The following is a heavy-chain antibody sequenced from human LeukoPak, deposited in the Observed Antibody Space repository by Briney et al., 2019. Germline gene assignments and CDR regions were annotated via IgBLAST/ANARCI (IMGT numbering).Heavy chain of an antibody. J-gene: IGHJ6*02. CDR2: IKQDGSEK. Sequence: PGGSLRLSCAASGFTFSNYWMTWVRQAPGKGLEWVANIKQDGSEKYFVDSVKGRFTISRDNAKNSLYLQMNSLRAEDTAVYYCLTRGDYYYGMDVWGQGTTVTVSS. CDR3: LTRGDYYYGMDV. V-gene: IGHV3-7*05. CDR1: GFTFSNYW. D-gene: IGHD3-9*01.